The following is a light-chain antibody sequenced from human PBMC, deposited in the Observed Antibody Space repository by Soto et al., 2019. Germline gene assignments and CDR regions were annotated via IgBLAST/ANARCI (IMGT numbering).Light chain of an antibody. J-gene: IGKJ3*01. CDR3: HKYNSAPFT. V-gene: IGKV1-27*01. CDR2: AAS. CDR1: QGISNY. Sequence: DIQMTQSPSSLSASVGDRVTITCRASQGISNYLAWYQQKPGKVPKLLIYAASTLQSGVPSRFSGSGSGTDFTLTIISLQPEDVATYYCHKYNSAPFTFGPGTKVDIK.